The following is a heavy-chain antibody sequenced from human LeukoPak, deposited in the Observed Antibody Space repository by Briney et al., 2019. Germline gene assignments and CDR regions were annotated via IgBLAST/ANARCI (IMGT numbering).Heavy chain of an antibody. CDR1: GGSISGSGYD. CDR2: IFYTGST. D-gene: IGHD2-15*01. V-gene: IGHV4-39*01. Sequence: SETLSLTCTVSGGSISGSGYDWGWMGQPPGKGLEWIGSIFYTGSTYYHPSVQSRVTISVDTSKNQSSLKLNYVTAADTAVYYCARHCSGGNCYSDFDYWGQGTLVTVSS. CDR3: ARHCSGGNCYSDFDY. J-gene: IGHJ4*02.